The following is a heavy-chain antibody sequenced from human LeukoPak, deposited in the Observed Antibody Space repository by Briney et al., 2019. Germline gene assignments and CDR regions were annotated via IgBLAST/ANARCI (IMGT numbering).Heavy chain of an antibody. V-gene: IGHV3-23*01. CDR3: AKSDCNSASCYTIDY. J-gene: IGHJ4*02. Sequence: GSLGLSCAASGFSFSDYAMSWVRQAPGKGLEWLSLISDSGESPADADAGKGRFTISRDNSKSAVFLQMNSLRTEDTAVYYCAKSDCNSASCYTIDYWGQGILVTVSS. D-gene: IGHD2-2*02. CDR2: ISDSGESP. CDR1: GFSFSDYA.